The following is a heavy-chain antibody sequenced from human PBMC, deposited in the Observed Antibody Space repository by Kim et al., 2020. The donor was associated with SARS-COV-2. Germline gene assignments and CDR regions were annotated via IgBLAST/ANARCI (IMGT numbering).Heavy chain of an antibody. Sequence: GGSLRLSCAASGFTVSSHYMSWVRQAPGKGLEWVSVTYSGGSTYYADSVKGRFTISRDNAKNTLNLQMNSLSAEDTAVYCCARARLVTYGLDVWGQGTT. V-gene: IGHV3-53*01. CDR2: TYSGGST. CDR1: GFTVSSHY. J-gene: IGHJ6*02. CDR3: ARARLVTYGLDV.